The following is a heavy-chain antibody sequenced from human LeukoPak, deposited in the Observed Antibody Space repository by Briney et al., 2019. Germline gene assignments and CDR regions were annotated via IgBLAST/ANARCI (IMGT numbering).Heavy chain of an antibody. D-gene: IGHD3-3*01. J-gene: IGHJ6*03. V-gene: IGHV1-18*04. Sequence: ASVKVSCKASGYTFTGYYMHWVRQAPGQGLEWMGWISAYNGNTNYAQKLQGRVTMTTDTSTSTAYMELRSLRSDDTAVYYCARGLSGAYYDFWSGSYYYYYMDVWGKGTTVTVSS. CDR3: ARGLSGAYYDFWSGSYYYYYMDV. CDR1: GYTFTGYY. CDR2: ISAYNGNT.